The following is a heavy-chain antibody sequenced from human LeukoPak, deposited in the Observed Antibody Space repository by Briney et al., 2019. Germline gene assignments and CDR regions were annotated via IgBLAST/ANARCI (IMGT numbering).Heavy chain of an antibody. D-gene: IGHD4-17*01. CDR2: IGSSSSTI. V-gene: IGHV3-48*02. CDR1: GFTVSSHS. Sequence: GGSLRLSCAASGFTVSSHSMNWVRQAPGKGLEWVSYIGSSSSTIYYADSVKGRFTISRDNAKNSLYLQMNSLRDEDTAVYYCARDSLHEYGDYYDYWGQGTLVTVSS. CDR3: ARDSLHEYGDYYDY. J-gene: IGHJ4*02.